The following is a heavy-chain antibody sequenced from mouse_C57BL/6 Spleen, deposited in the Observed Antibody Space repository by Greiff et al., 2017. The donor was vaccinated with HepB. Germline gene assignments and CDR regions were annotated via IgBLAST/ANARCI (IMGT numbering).Heavy chain of an antibody. CDR1: GYTFTNYW. CDR3: ARAYGDY. V-gene: IGHV1-63*01. Sequence: VHLVESGAELVRPGTSVKMSCKASGYTFTNYWIGWAKQRPGHGLEWIGDIYPGGGYTNYNEKFKGKATLTADKSSSTAYMQFSSLTSEDSAIYYCARAYGDYWGQGTTLTVSS. CDR2: IYPGGGYT. D-gene: IGHD1-1*01. J-gene: IGHJ2*01.